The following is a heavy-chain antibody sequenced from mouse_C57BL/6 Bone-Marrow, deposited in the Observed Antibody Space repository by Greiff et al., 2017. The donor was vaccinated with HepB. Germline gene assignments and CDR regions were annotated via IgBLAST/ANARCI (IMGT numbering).Heavy chain of an antibody. CDR2: IYPGSGST. V-gene: IGHV1-55*01. CDR1: GYTFTSYW. CDR3: ARWFRGWFAY. Sequence: VQLQQSGAELVKPGASVKMSCKASGYTFTSYWITWVKQRPGQGLEWIGDIYPGSGSTNYNEKFKSKATLSVDTSSSTAYMQLSSLTSEDSAVYYCARWFRGWFAYWGQGTLVTVSA. D-gene: IGHD2-2*01. J-gene: IGHJ3*01.